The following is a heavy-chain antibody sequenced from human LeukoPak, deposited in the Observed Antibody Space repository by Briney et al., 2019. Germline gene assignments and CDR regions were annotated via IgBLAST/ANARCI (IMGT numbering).Heavy chain of an antibody. CDR3: AKEKVYSSSWYAGDDY. V-gene: IGHV3-23*01. Sequence: GGSLRLSCTASGFTFDDYAMHWVRQAPGRGVGWVSAISGSGGSTYYADSVKGRFTISRDNSKNTLYLQMNSLRAEDTAVYYCAKEKVYSSSWYAGDDYWGQGTLVTVSS. CDR1: GFTFDDYA. D-gene: IGHD6-13*01. J-gene: IGHJ4*02. CDR2: ISGSGGST.